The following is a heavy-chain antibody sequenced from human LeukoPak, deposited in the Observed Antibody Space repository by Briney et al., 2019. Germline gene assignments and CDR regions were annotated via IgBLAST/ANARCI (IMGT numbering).Heavy chain of an antibody. Sequence: GSSARVSCKASGGTFSSYAISWVRQAPGQGLEWMGRIIPILGIANYAQKFQGRVTITADKSTSTAYMELSSLRSEDTAVYYCARGTPGWFDPWGQGTLVTVSS. J-gene: IGHJ5*02. CDR2: IIPILGIA. D-gene: IGHD2-15*01. V-gene: IGHV1-69*04. CDR3: ARGTPGWFDP. CDR1: GGTFSSYA.